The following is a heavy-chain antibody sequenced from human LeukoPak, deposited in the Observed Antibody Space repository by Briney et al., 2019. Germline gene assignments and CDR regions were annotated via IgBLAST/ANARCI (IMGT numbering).Heavy chain of an antibody. CDR1: GDSISSSNW. V-gene: IGHV4-4*02. Sequence: SETLSLTCAVSGDSISSSNWWSWVRQPPGKGLEWIGEIYHSGSTNYNPSLKSRVTISVDKSKNQSSLKLSSVTAADTAVYYCAREMAVAGNFDYWGQGTLVTVSS. D-gene: IGHD6-19*01. CDR2: IYHSGST. J-gene: IGHJ4*02. CDR3: AREMAVAGNFDY.